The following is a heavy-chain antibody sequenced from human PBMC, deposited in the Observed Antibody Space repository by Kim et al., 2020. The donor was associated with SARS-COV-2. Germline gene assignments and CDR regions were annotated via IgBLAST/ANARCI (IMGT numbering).Heavy chain of an antibody. CDR1: GFTFSSYA. J-gene: IGHJ4*02. Sequence: GGSLRLSCAASGFTFSSYAMSWVRQAPGKGLEWVSAISGSGGSTYYADSVKGRFTISRDNSKNMLYLQMNSLRAEDTAVYYCAKDQQVECSSTSCYFVFWGQGTLVTVSS. CDR2: ISGSGGST. CDR3: AKDQQVECSSTSCYFVF. D-gene: IGHD2-2*01. V-gene: IGHV3-23*01.